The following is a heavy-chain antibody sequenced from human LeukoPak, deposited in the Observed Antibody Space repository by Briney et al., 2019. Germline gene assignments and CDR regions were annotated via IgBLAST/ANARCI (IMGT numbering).Heavy chain of an antibody. Sequence: PGGSLTLSCAASGFTFGSYSMNWVRQAPGKGLEWVSSISSSSSYIYYADSVEGRFTISRDNPGNVVYLQMDSLRAEDTAVYYCTRVAQSGPTGWFDPWGQGTLVTVSS. CDR1: GFTFGSYS. V-gene: IGHV3-21*01. D-gene: IGHD1-1*01. CDR3: TRVAQSGPTGWFDP. J-gene: IGHJ5*02. CDR2: ISSSSSYI.